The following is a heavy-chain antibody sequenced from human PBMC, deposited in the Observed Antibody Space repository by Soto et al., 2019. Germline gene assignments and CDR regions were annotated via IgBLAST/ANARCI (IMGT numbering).Heavy chain of an antibody. Sequence: EVQLLESGGGLVQPGGSLTLSCAASGFTFSSYAMTWVHQAPGKGLEWVSGISGGGGVSTYYADSVKGRFTISRDNSMNTLYLQMNRLRAEDTAVYYCAKDAISMVRGVNNGFDPWGQGTLVTVSS. V-gene: IGHV3-23*01. CDR2: ISGGGGVST. CDR1: GFTFSSYA. J-gene: IGHJ5*02. CDR3: AKDAISMVRGVNNGFDP. D-gene: IGHD3-10*01.